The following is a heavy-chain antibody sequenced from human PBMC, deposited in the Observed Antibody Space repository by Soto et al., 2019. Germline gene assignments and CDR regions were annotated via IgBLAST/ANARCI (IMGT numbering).Heavy chain of an antibody. CDR1: LCSFRNYA. Sequence: SSVTVSYQASLCSFRNYAISWLRQCHGQGLEWMGAIIPIFGTANYAQKLQGSVTIISEESTTTAYMDVSSLRCEGRAVYYCARVLHRRCFDYWGQGTLVTVSS. CDR2: IIPIFGTA. D-gene: IGHD2-2*02. CDR3: ARVLHRRCFDY. V-gene: IGHV1-69*13. J-gene: IGHJ4*02.